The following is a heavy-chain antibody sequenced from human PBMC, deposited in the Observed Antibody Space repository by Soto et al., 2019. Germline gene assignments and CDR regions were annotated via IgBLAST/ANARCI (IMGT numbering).Heavy chain of an antibody. CDR3: AHRMYSSSSREALDFDY. V-gene: IGHV2-5*02. CDR2: IYWDDDK. D-gene: IGHD6-6*01. J-gene: IGHJ4*02. CDR1: GFSLTTNGVG. Sequence: SGPTLVNPTQTLTLTCTFSGFSLTTNGVGVGWIRQSPGEALEWLALIYWDDDKRYSPSLKSRLTITKDTSKNQVVLTMTNMDPVDTATYYCAHRMYSSSSREALDFDYWGQGTLVTVSS.